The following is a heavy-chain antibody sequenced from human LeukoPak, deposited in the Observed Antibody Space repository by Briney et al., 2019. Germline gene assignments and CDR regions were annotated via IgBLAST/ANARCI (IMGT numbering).Heavy chain of an antibody. CDR2: INPNSGGT. CDR1: GYTFTGYY. D-gene: IGHD2-2*01. CDR3: AIAPYCSSTSCPNWFDP. V-gene: IGHV1-2*06. J-gene: IGHJ5*02. Sequence: ASVKVSCKASGYTFTGYYMHWVRQAPGQGLEWMGRINPNSGGTNYAQKFQGRVTMTRDTSISTAYMELSRLRSDDAAVYYCAIAPYCSSTSCPNWFDPWGQGTLVTVSS.